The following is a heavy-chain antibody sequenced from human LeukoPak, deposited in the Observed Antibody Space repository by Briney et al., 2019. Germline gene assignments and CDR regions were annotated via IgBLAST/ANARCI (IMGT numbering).Heavy chain of an antibody. CDR1: GGTFSSYA. CDR3: ARSCRSTSCYSYNWFDP. J-gene: IGHJ5*02. D-gene: IGHD2-2*01. CDR2: IIPIFGTA. Sequence: SVKVSCKASGGTFSSYAISWVRQAPGQGLEWMGGIIPIFGTANYAQKFQGRVTITTDESTSTAYMELSSLRSEDTAVYYCARSCRSTSCYSYNWFDPWGQGTLVTVSS. V-gene: IGHV1-69*05.